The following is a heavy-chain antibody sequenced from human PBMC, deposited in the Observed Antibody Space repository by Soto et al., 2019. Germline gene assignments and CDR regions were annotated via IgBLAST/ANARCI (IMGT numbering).Heavy chain of an antibody. CDR2: MYSNGHT. V-gene: IGHV3-53*05. CDR3: ARESGSPVTYHYSYGRDV. Sequence: EVQLVETGGGLIQPGGSLRLSCVASGFSVTSNYMTWVRQAPGKGPEWVSVMYSNGHTYYADSVEGRFTISRDRSSNTLYLQMTSLRREDTAVYYCARESGSPVTYHYSYGRDVWGQGTTVTVSS. CDR1: GFSVTSNY. D-gene: IGHD4-17*01. J-gene: IGHJ6*02.